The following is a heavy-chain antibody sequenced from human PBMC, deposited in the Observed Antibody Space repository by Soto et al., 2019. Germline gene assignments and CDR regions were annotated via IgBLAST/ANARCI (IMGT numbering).Heavy chain of an antibody. CDR1: GGSISSSYW. Sequence: QVQLQESGPGLVKPSGTLSLTCAVSGGSISSSYWWSWVRQPPGKGLEWIGEIYHSGSTNYTPSLHSRVTISLDKSTNQFSLNLSSVTAAHTAVYYCARGGDYRFDYWGQGTLVTVSS. CDR2: IYHSGST. V-gene: IGHV4-4*02. J-gene: IGHJ4*02. D-gene: IGHD4-17*01. CDR3: ARGGDYRFDY.